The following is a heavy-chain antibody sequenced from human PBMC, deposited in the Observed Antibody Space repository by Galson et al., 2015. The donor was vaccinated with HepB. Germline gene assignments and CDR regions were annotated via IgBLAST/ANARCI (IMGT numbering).Heavy chain of an antibody. Sequence: SVKVSCKASGYTFTSYGISWVRQAPGQGLEWMGWISAYNGNTNYAQKLQGRVTMTTDTSTSTAYMELRSLRSDDTAVYYCARDRPGEEYDILTGYPSYGMDVWGQGTTVTVSS. CDR2: ISAYNGNT. J-gene: IGHJ6*02. V-gene: IGHV1-18*04. CDR3: ARDRPGEEYDILTGYPSYGMDV. CDR1: GYTFTSYG. D-gene: IGHD3-9*01.